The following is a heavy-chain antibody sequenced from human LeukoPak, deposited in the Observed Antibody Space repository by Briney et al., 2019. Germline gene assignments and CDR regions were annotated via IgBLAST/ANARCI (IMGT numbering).Heavy chain of an antibody. CDR2: IYYSGST. V-gene: IGHV4-59*01. CDR3: ARDRGVGDYGGNYWFDP. J-gene: IGHJ5*02. D-gene: IGHD4-23*01. Sequence: PSETLSLTCTVSGGSISSYYWSWIRQPPGKGLEWIGYIYYSGSTSYNPSLKSRVTISVDTSKNQFSLKLSSVTAADTAVYYCARDRGVGDYGGNYWFDPWGQGTLVTVSS. CDR1: GGSISSYY.